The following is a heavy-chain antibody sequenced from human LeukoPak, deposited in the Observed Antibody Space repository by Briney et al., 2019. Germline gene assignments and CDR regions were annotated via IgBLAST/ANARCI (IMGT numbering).Heavy chain of an antibody. Sequence: ASVKVSCKASGGTFSSYAISWVRQAPGQGLEWMGRIIPILGIANHAQKFQGRVTITADKSTSTAYMELSSLRSEDTAVYYCARDLWYSSSWYREYNWFDPWGQGTLVTVSS. V-gene: IGHV1-69*04. J-gene: IGHJ5*02. CDR2: IIPILGIA. D-gene: IGHD6-13*01. CDR1: GGTFSSYA. CDR3: ARDLWYSSSWYREYNWFDP.